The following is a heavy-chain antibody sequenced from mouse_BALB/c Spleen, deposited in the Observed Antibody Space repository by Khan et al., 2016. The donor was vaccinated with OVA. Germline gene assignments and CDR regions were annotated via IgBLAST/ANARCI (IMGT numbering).Heavy chain of an antibody. CDR3: ASSPTMMTQFSY. V-gene: IGHV1-7*01. CDR1: GYTFTSYW. D-gene: IGHD2-4*01. Sequence: QVQLQQSGAELAKPGASVKMSCKASGYTFTSYWMHWVKQRPGQGLEWIGFINPTNGYTEYNQKFKDKATLTADKSSSTAYMQLGILTSRDSVVYYCASSPTMMTQFSYGGQGTLVTVSA. CDR2: INPTNGYT. J-gene: IGHJ3*01.